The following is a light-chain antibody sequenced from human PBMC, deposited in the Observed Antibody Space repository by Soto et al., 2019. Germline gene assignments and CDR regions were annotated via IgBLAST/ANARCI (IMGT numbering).Light chain of an antibody. CDR1: QSVSTN. CDR2: GAS. Sequence: EVVMTQSPATLSVSPGERATLSCRASQSVSTNLAWYQQKPGQAPRLLIFGASTGATGIPARFSGSGSGTEFTLTISSLQSEDCAVYYCQQYNNWPPWTFGQGTKVEIK. J-gene: IGKJ1*01. V-gene: IGKV3-15*01. CDR3: QQYNNWPPWT.